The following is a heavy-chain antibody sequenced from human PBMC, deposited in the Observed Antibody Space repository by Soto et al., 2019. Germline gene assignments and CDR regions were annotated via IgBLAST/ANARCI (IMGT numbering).Heavy chain of an antibody. V-gene: IGHV3-11*06. CDR2: ISPGSRYP. D-gene: IGHD2-15*01. CDR3: VRGGGGGLFDP. Sequence: QVQLVESGGGLVPPGGSLRLSCAGSGFTFGDSYMSWIRQAPGKGLEWLSYISPGSRYPAYADSVKGRFTISRDNAKRSLYLQMMSLTAEDTAIYYCVRGGGGGLFDPWGQGTMFTVS. J-gene: IGHJ5*02. CDR1: GFTFGDSY.